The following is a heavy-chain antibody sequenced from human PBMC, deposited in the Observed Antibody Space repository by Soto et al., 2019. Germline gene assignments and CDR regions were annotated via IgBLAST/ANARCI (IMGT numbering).Heavy chain of an antibody. CDR2: MNPNSGNT. CDR3: TRDGRVVAATSHYYYYGMDV. CDR1: GYTFTSYD. J-gene: IGHJ6*02. D-gene: IGHD2-15*01. Sequence: QVQLVQSGAEVKKPGASVKVSCKASGYTFTSYDINWVRQATGQGLEWMGWMNPNSGNTGYAQKFQGRVTMTRNTSVTTAYVELSSLRYEDTAVYYCTRDGRVVAATSHYYYYGMDVWGQGTTVTVSS. V-gene: IGHV1-8*01.